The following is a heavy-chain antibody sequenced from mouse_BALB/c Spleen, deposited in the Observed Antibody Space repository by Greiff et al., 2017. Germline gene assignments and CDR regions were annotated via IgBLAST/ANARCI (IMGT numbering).Heavy chain of an antibody. Sequence: QVQLKESGAELARPGASVKLSCKASGYTFTDYYINWVKQRTGQGLEWIGEIYPGSGNTYYNEKFKGKATLTADKSSSTAYMQLSSLTSEDSAVYFCATIVTTAMDYWGQGTSVTVSS. CDR3: ATIVTTAMDY. CDR1: GYTFTDYY. D-gene: IGHD2-12*01. CDR2: IYPGSGNT. J-gene: IGHJ4*01. V-gene: IGHV1-77*01.